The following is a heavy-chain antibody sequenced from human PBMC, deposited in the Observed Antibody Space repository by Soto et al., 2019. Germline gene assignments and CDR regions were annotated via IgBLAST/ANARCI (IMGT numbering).Heavy chain of an antibody. CDR3: ARDPPTGSTLDWFDS. CDR2: ISSSGSFM. J-gene: IGHJ5*01. D-gene: IGHD1-7*01. V-gene: IGHV3-21*01. CDR1: GFSFSSDS. Sequence: EVQLVESGGGLVKPGGSLRLSCAASGFSFSSDSMGWVRQAPGKGLEWVSSISSSGSFMNYADSVKCRFTISRDNAKNSLYLQMTSLKDEDTAVYYCARDPPTGSTLDWFDSWGQGTLDTVSS.